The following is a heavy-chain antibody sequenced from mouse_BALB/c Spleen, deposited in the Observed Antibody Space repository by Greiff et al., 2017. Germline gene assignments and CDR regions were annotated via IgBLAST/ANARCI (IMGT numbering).Heavy chain of an antibody. J-gene: IGHJ1*01. CDR3: ARGVTTVVARYWYFDV. D-gene: IGHD1-1*01. V-gene: IGHV1-87*01. CDR1: GYTFTSYW. Sequence: VQLQQSGAELARPGASVKLSCKASGYTFTSYWMQWVKQRPGQGLEWIGAIYPGDGDTRYTQKFKGKATLTADKSSSTAYMQLSSLASEDSAVYYCARGVTTVVARYWYFDVWGAGTTGTVSS. CDR2: IYPGDGDT.